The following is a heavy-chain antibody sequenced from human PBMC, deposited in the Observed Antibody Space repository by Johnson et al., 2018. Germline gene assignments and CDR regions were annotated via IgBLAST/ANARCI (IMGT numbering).Heavy chain of an antibody. CDR1: GFTFSSYG. CDR3: AKEGVMEWEYYGPFQY. J-gene: IGHJ1*01. CDR2: ISYDGSNK. Sequence: QVQLQESGGGVVQPGRSLRLSCAASGFTFSSYGMHWVRQAPGKGLEWVAVISYDGSNKYYADSVKGRFTISRDNSKNTLYLQMNSRRAEETAVDYCAKEGVMEWEYYGPFQYWGPGTLVTVSS. D-gene: IGHD1-26*01. V-gene: IGHV3-30*18.